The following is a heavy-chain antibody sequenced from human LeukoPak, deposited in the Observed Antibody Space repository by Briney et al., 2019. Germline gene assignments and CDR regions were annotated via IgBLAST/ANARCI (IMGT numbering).Heavy chain of an antibody. Sequence: GGSLRLSCAASGFTVSSKYMSWVRQAPGKGLEWVSVIYGGGGTYYADSVKGRFTISRDNSKNTLYIQMNSLRDEDTAVYYCARDGEYSYGYGFDYWGQGTLVTVSS. CDR1: GFTVSSKY. J-gene: IGHJ4*02. V-gene: IGHV3-66*01. CDR2: IYGGGGT. CDR3: ARDGEYSYGYGFDY. D-gene: IGHD5-18*01.